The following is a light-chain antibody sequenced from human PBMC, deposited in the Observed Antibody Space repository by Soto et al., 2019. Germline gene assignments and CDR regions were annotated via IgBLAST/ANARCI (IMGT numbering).Light chain of an antibody. J-gene: IGLJ1*01. CDR3: CSYAGSFYV. V-gene: IGLV2-11*01. CDR2: DVS. Sequence: QSVLTQPASVSGSPGQSITISCTGSSSDVGGFNSVSWYQQRPGNAPKVMIYDVSKRPSGVPDRFSGSKSGNTASLTISGLQAEDEADYYCCSYAGSFYVFGTGTKVTVL. CDR1: SSDVGGFNS.